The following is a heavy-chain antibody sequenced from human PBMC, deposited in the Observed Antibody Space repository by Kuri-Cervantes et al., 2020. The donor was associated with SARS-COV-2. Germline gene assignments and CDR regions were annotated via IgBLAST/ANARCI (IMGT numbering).Heavy chain of an antibody. Sequence: GSLRLSCAVSGGSFSSDNCWSWVRQPPGKGLEWIGEIYHTGSTNLNPSLKSRVTILVDKSRNQFSLKLRSVTAADTAVYYCARQSLSGARGHDWFDPWGQGTLVTVSS. D-gene: IGHD1-26*01. CDR2: IYHTGST. J-gene: IGHJ5*02. CDR1: GGSFSSDNC. V-gene: IGHV4-4*02. CDR3: ARQSLSGARGHDWFDP.